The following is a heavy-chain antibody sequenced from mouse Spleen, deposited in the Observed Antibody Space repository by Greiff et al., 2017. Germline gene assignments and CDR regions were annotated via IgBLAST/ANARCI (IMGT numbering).Heavy chain of an antibody. CDR1: GYTFTSYT. J-gene: IGHJ2*01. V-gene: IGHV1-4*01. CDR3: ARKRDQGNYFDY. Sequence: QVQLQQSGAELARPGASVKMSCKASGYTFTSYTMHWVKQRPGQGLEWIGYINPSSGYTKYNQKFKDKATLTADKSSSTAYMQLSSLTSEDSAVYYCARKRDQGNYFDYGGQGTTLTVSS. CDR2: INPSSGYT.